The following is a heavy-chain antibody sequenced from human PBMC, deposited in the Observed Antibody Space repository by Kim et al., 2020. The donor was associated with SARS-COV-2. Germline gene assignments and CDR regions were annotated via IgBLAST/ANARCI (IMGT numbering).Heavy chain of an antibody. J-gene: IGHJ5*02. CDR3: ARRDYYDSSGYYHHWFDP. Sequence: KSRVTISVDTSKNQFSLKLSTVTAADTAVYYCARRDYYDSSGYYHHWFDPWGQGTLVTVSS. V-gene: IGHV4-31*02. D-gene: IGHD3-22*01.